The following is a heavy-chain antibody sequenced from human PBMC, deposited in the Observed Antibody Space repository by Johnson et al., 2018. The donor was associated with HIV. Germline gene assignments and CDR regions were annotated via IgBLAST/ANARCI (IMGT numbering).Heavy chain of an antibody. CDR1: GFTVSSNY. Sequence: VQLVESGGGLIQPGGSLRLSCAASGFTVSSNYMSWVRQAPGKGLEWVSLIYSGGTTYYADSVKGRFIISRDKSNNMLFLQMNSLLRTEDTAMYYCARVRAGAFDIWGRWTMVTVAS. D-gene: IGHD3-10*01. V-gene: IGHV3-53*01. CDR2: IYSGGTT. CDR3: ARVRAGAFDI. J-gene: IGHJ3*02.